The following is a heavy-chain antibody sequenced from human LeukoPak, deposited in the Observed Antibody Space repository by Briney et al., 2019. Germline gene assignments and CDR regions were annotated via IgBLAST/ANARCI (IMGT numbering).Heavy chain of an antibody. Sequence: SETLSLTCTVSGGSISSYYWSWIRQPAGKGLERIGRIYASGSTNYNPSLKSRVTMSVDTSKNQFSLKLSSVTAADTAVYYCARDTAMGFNAFDIWGQGTMVTVSS. CDR2: IYASGST. J-gene: IGHJ3*02. V-gene: IGHV4-4*07. CDR1: GGSISSYY. D-gene: IGHD5-18*01. CDR3: ARDTAMGFNAFDI.